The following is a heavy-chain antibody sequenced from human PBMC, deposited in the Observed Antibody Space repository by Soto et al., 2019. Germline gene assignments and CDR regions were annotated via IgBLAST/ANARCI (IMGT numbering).Heavy chain of an antibody. J-gene: IGHJ2*01. CDR3: ARGDWYFDL. V-gene: IGHV6-1*01. Sequence: QVQLQQSGPGLVKPSQILSLTCVISGDSVSSNNAVWNWIRQSPSRGLEWLGRTYYRSRWSQWYNDYAVSVKSRITVNPDTSKNQFSLQLNSVTPEDTAVYYCARGDWYFDLWGRGTLVTVSS. CDR2: TYYRSRWSQWYN. CDR1: GDSVSSNNAV.